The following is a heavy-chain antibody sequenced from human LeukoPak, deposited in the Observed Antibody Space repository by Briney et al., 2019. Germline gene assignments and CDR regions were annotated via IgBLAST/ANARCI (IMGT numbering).Heavy chain of an antibody. CDR3: AALIIGRPFDY. CDR2: ISSSSSTI. CDR1: GFTFSSYS. J-gene: IGHJ4*02. Sequence: GGSLRLSYAASGFTFSSYSMNWVRQAPGKGLEWVSYISSSSSTIYYADSVKGRFTISRDNAKNSLYLQMNNLRAEDTAVYYCAALIIGRPFDYWGQGTLVIVSS. D-gene: IGHD1-26*01. V-gene: IGHV3-48*01.